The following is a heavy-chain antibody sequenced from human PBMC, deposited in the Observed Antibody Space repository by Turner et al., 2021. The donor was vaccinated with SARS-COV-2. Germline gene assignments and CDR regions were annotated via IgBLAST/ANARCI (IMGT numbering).Heavy chain of an antibody. V-gene: IGHV3-9*01. CDR3: AKDMVRGGIYYYYGMDV. J-gene: IGHJ6*02. Sequence: EVQLVESGGGLVQPVRSLRLSCAPSGFTFEEYVMHWVRQAPGKGLEWVSGISWNSGSIVYADSVKGRFTISRDNAKNSLYLQMNSLRAEDTALYYCAKDMVRGGIYYYYGMDVWGQGTTVTVSS. CDR2: ISWNSGSI. CDR1: GFTFEEYV. D-gene: IGHD3-10*01.